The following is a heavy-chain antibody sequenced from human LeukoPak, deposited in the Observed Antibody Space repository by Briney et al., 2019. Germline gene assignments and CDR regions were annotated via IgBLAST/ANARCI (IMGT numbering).Heavy chain of an antibody. CDR3: TTAPAQVDY. CDR2: IKSNTDGGTT. J-gene: IGHJ4*02. Sequence: GGSLRLSCAASGFTFSNAWMTWVRQAPGKGLEWVGRIKSNTDGGTTDYAAPVKGRFTISRDDSKHTLYLQMNSLKTEDAAVYYCTTAPAQVDYWGQGTLVTVSS. CDR1: GFTFSNAW. V-gene: IGHV3-15*01.